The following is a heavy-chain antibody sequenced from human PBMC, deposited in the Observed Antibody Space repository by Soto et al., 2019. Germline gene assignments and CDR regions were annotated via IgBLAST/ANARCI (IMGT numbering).Heavy chain of an antibody. CDR1: GFTFSSCA. D-gene: IGHD1-26*01. CDR3: AKRDSGSYFDS. V-gene: IGHV3-23*01. CDR2: ISGSGDST. J-gene: IGHJ4*02. Sequence: VQLLESGGGWVQPGGSLGLSCAASGFTFSSCAMNWVREAPGKGLEWISGISGSGDSTYYADSVKGRCSTSRDSSNITLYLQMNSLRAEDTAVYYCAKRDSGSYFDSWGEGTLATVSS.